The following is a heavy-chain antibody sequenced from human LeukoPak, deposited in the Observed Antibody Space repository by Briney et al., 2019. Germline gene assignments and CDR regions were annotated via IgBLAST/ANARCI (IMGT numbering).Heavy chain of an antibody. J-gene: IGHJ5*02. CDR2: ISYDGNRK. CDR3: ARGGYCSSTSCQNWFDP. CDR1: GFTFSNYA. Sequence: GGSLRLSCAASGFTFSNYAMHWVRQAPGKGLEWLAVISYDGNRKDFADSVKGRFTVSRDNSKNTLYLQMSSLRAEDTAVYYCARGGYCSSTSCQNWFDPWGQGTLVTVSS. V-gene: IGHV3-30-3*01. D-gene: IGHD2-2*01.